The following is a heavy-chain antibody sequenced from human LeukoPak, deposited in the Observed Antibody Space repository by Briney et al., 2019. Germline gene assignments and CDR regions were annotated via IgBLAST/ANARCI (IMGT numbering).Heavy chain of an antibody. CDR2: INPNSGGT. D-gene: IGHD3-3*01. Sequence: ASVKVSCKASGYTFTGYYMHWVRQAPGQGLEWMGWINPNSGGTNYAQKFQGRVTMTRDTSISTAYMELSRLRSDDTAVYYCARYDFWSGYSRRVANWFDPWGQGTLVTVSS. V-gene: IGHV1-2*02. CDR1: GYTFTGYY. CDR3: ARYDFWSGYSRRVANWFDP. J-gene: IGHJ5*02.